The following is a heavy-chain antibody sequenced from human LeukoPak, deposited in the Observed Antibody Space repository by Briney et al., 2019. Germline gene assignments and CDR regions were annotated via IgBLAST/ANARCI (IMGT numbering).Heavy chain of an antibody. V-gene: IGHV3-74*01. CDR1: GLTNTNYW. J-gene: IGHJ4*02. CDR3: ARDRPLWN. CDR2: IKLDENTA. D-gene: IGHD3-3*01. Sequence: PGGSLRLSCAASGLTNTNYWMHWVRQVPGKGLVWVSRIKLDENTAYYADFVKGRFTISRDNAKSTIYLRMNSLRAEDSAVYYCARDRPLWNWGQGTLVTVSS.